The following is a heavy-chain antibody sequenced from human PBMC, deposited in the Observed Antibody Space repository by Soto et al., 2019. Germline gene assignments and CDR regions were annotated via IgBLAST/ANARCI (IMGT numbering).Heavy chain of an antibody. D-gene: IGHD3-10*01. V-gene: IGHV1-18*01. CDR3: ASEYYDGSGGAY. CDR2: ISAYNGNT. CDR1: GYTFTSYG. J-gene: IGHJ4*02. Sequence: QVQLVQSGAEVKKPGASVKVSCKASGYTFTSYGISWVRQAPGQGLEWMGWISAYNGNTNYAQKLQGRVTMTTDTSTSTDYLQLRSLRSDDTAVYDCASEYYDGSGGAYWGQGTLVTVSS.